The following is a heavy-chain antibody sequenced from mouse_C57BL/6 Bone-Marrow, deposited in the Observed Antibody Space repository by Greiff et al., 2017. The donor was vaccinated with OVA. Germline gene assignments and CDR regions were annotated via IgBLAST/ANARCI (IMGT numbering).Heavy chain of an antibody. CDR2: IHPNSGST. J-gene: IGHJ1*03. CDR1: GYTFTSYW. Sequence: QVQLKQPGAELVKPGASVKLSCKASGYTFTSYWMHWVKQRPGQGLEWIGMIHPNSGSTNYNEKFKSKDTLTVDKTSSTAYMQLSSLTSEDSAVYDCSRGAYVKWYIDVWGTGTSVTVSS. CDR3: SRGAYVKWYIDV. V-gene: IGHV1-64*01.